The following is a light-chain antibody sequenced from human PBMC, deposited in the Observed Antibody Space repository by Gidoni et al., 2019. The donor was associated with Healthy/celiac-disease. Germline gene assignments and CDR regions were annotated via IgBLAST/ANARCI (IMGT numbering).Light chain of an antibody. V-gene: IGLV2-8*01. CDR3: NSYGGSNNLV. CDR2: EVT. J-gene: IGLJ2*01. Sequence: QSALTQPPSASGSPGHSVTISCTGTSNDIGGYNYVSGYQQHPGKAPKLLIYEVTKRPSGVPDRFSGSKSGNTASLTVSGLQAEDEADYYCNSYGGSNNLVFGGGTKLTVL. CDR1: SNDIGGYNY.